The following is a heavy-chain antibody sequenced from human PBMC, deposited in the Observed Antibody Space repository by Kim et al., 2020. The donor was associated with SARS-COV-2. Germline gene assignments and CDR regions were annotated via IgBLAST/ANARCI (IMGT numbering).Heavy chain of an antibody. CDR2: ISYDGSNK. Sequence: GGSLRLSCAXSGFTFSSYAMHWVRQAPGKGLEWVAVISYDGSNKYYADSVKGRFTISRDNSKNTLYLQMNSLRAEDTAVYYCASSFGSGSYYTPFDYWGQGTLVTVSS. CDR3: ASSFGSGSYYTPFDY. V-gene: IGHV3-30-3*01. D-gene: IGHD3-10*01. CDR1: GFTFSSYA. J-gene: IGHJ4*02.